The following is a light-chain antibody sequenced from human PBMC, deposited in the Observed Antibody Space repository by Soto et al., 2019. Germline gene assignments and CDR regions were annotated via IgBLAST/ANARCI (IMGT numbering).Light chain of an antibody. CDR2: DVS. CDR1: SSDVGGYNY. V-gene: IGLV2-14*03. Sequence: QAVVTQPASVSESPGQSITISCTGTSSDVGGYNYVSWYQQHPGKAPKLMIYDVSDRHSGVSNRFSGFKSGNTASLTISGPQAEDEADYYCSSYTSSSSLVFGGGTKVTFL. CDR3: SSYTSSSSLV. J-gene: IGLJ2*01.